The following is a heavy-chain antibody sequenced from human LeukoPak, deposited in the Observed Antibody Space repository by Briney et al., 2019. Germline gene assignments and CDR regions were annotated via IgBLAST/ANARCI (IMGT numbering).Heavy chain of an antibody. Sequence: GGSLRLSCAASGFTFSSYGMHWVRQAPGKGLEWVSGISGSGDSTYYADSVKGRFTISRDNSKNTLYLQMNSLRVEDTAAYYCAKVRAPSGWFNSDYWGQGTLVTVSS. CDR3: AKVRAPSGWFNSDY. V-gene: IGHV3-23*01. CDR1: GFTFSSYG. D-gene: IGHD6-19*01. CDR2: ISGSGDST. J-gene: IGHJ4*02.